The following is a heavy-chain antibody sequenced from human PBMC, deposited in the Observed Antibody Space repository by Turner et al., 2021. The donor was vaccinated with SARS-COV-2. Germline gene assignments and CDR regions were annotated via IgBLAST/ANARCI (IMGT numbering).Heavy chain of an antibody. J-gene: IGHJ3*02. D-gene: IGHD6-19*01. CDR3: ARGYSSGWYQRGAFDI. CDR2: IYSGGST. CDR1: GFTVSRNY. Sequence: EVQLVESGGGLIQPGVSLRLSCAASGFTVSRNYMSWVRQAPGKGLEWVSVIYSGGSTYYADSVKGRFTISRDNSKNTLYLQMNSLRAEDTAVYYCARGYSSGWYQRGAFDIWGQGTMVTVSS. V-gene: IGHV3-53*01.